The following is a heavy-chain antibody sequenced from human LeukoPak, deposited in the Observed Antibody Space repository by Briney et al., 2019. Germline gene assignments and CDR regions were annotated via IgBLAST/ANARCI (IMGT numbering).Heavy chain of an antibody. CDR1: GYTFTNYY. Sequence: GASVKVSCKASGYTFTNYYMHWVRQAPGQGLEWMGLINPTGISTNYAQKFRGRVTMTRDTSISTAFMELSRLRSDDTAVYYCARGPTVTTNLDYWGQGTLVTVSS. CDR2: INPTGIST. J-gene: IGHJ4*02. V-gene: IGHV1-2*02. D-gene: IGHD4-17*01. CDR3: ARGPTVTTNLDY.